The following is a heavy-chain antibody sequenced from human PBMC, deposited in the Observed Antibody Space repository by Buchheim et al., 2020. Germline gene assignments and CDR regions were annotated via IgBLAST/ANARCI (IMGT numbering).Heavy chain of an antibody. J-gene: IGHJ6*02. CDR1: GDSISSYY. CDR2: IYYSGTT. V-gene: IGHV4-59*01. CDR3: ARRDGSAAMGPYYYYGMDV. Sequence: QVQLQESGPGLVKPSETLSLTCTVSGDSISSYYWSWIRQPPGKGLEWIGYIYYSGTTNYNPSLKSRVTISADTSKNQFSLKLSSVTAADTAVYYCARRDGSAAMGPYYYYGMDVWGQGTT. D-gene: IGHD5-18*01.